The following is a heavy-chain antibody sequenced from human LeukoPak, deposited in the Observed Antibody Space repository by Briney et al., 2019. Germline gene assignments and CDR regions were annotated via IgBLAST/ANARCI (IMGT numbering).Heavy chain of an antibody. CDR3: ARAGPPYSSSELYYFDY. V-gene: IGHV3-30-3*01. CDR2: ITYDGSNK. J-gene: IGHJ4*02. CDR1: GFTFSSYA. D-gene: IGHD6-6*01. Sequence: GGSLILSCAASGFTFSSYAMHWVRQAPGKGLEWVAVITYDGSNKYYADSVKGRFTISRDNSKNTLYLQMNSLRAEDTAVYYCARAGPPYSSSELYYFDYWGQGTLVTVSS.